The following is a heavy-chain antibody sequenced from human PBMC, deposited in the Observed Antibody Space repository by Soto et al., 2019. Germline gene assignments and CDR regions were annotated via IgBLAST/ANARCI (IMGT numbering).Heavy chain of an antibody. J-gene: IGHJ2*01. CDR1: GYTLTDYY. CDR3: AREGGAAPGARREWYLDL. V-gene: IGHV1-2*02. D-gene: IGHD6-25*01. Sequence: QVHLVQSGAEVKKPGASVTVSCKTSGYTLTDYYMHWVRQAPGQGLEWMAWINPHTGDTDIAERFQGRVTMTRDTSTNTAHMGLTSLTSDDTAIYYCAREGGAAPGARREWYLDLWGRGSLVTVSS. CDR2: INPHTGDT.